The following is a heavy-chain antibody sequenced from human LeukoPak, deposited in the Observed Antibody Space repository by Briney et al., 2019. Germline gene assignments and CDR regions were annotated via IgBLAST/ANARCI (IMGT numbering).Heavy chain of an antibody. CDR1: GGSISSYY. V-gene: IGHV4-59*01. D-gene: IGHD2-8*02. Sequence: SETLSLTCTVSGGSISSYYWTWIRQPPGKGLEWIGNIFYSGSTYYNPSLKSRVTISVDTSKNQFSLKLSSVTAADTAVYYCARRGSTGRTGFDYWGQGPLVTVSS. J-gene: IGHJ4*02. CDR2: IFYSGST. CDR3: ARRGSTGRTGFDY.